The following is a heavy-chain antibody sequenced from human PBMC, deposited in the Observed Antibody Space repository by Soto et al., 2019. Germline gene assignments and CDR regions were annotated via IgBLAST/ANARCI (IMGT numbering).Heavy chain of an antibody. J-gene: IGHJ4*02. Sequence: SETLSLTGTVSGASVSGYHWYWILLPPGKGLEVIGYASDNGFGRIPPSVDGRVTISFNHPKSQFSLQLRSVPSADTAVYYCARGNELIFDYWGQGIQVTVSS. CDR3: ARGNELIFDY. CDR2: ASDNGFG. D-gene: IGHD1-26*01. V-gene: IGHV4-59*02. CDR1: GASVSGYH.